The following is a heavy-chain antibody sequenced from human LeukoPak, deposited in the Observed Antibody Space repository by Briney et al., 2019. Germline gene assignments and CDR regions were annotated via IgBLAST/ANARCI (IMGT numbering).Heavy chain of an antibody. CDR2: ISAYNGNT. CDR3: ARDSHGMVRGVMVY. V-gene: IGHV1-18*01. CDR1: GYTFTSYG. Sequence: ASVKVSCKASGYTFTSYGISWVLQAPGQGLEWMGWISAYNGNTNYAQKLQGRVTMTTDTSTSTAYMELRSLRSDDTAVYYCARDSHGMVRGVMVYWGQGTLVTVSS. J-gene: IGHJ4*02. D-gene: IGHD3-10*01.